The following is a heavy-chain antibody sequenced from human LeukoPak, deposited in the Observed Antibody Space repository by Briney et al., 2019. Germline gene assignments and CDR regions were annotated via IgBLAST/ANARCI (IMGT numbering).Heavy chain of an antibody. D-gene: IGHD6-19*01. Sequence: GGSLRLSCAASGFTFSSYSMSWVRQAPGKGLEWVSAISGSGGSTYYADSVKGRFTISRDNSKNTLYLQMNSLRAEDTAVYYCAKERHSSGWYGGFDYWGQGTLVTVSS. CDR1: GFTFSSYS. CDR3: AKERHSSGWYGGFDY. V-gene: IGHV3-23*01. J-gene: IGHJ4*02. CDR2: ISGSGGST.